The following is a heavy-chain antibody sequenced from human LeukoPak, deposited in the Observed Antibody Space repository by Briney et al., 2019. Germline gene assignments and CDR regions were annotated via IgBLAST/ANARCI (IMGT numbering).Heavy chain of an antibody. CDR2: IYHSGST. Sequence: SETLSLTCAVSGGSISSGGYSWSWIRQPPGKGLEWIGYIYHSGSTYYNPSLKSRVTISVDRSKNQFSLKLSSVTAADTAVYYCARVMVRGVNNWFDPWGQGTLVTVSS. CDR1: GGSISSGGYS. D-gene: IGHD3-10*01. CDR3: ARVMVRGVNNWFDP. J-gene: IGHJ5*02. V-gene: IGHV4-30-2*01.